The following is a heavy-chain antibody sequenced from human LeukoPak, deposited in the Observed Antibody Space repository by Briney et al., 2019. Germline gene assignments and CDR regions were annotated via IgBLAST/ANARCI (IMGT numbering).Heavy chain of an antibody. J-gene: IGHJ4*02. D-gene: IGHD3-22*01. Sequence: PGGSLRLSCAASGFTFSASDMNWVRQTPGKGLEWVSSISSSSSYIYYADSVKGRFSISRDNAKKSLYLQMNSLRAEDTAVYYCARDHYYYDSSGYYQVDYWGQGTLVTVSS. CDR2: ISSSSSYI. CDR1: GFTFSASD. V-gene: IGHV3-21*01. CDR3: ARDHYYYDSSGYYQVDY.